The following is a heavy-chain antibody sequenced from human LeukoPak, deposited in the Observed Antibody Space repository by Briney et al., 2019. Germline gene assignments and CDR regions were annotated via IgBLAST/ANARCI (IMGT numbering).Heavy chain of an antibody. J-gene: IGHJ4*02. D-gene: IGHD3-22*01. V-gene: IGHV5-51*01. CDR3: ARQGSYDNSGYSFDY. CDR1: GYSLINHW. Sequence: GESLKISCKASGYSLINHWIGWVRQMPGKGLDWMEIIYPGNADATYSPSFQGQVTISADKSTTTVYLQWSSLKASDTAMYYCARQGSYDNSGYSFDYWGQGTLVTVSS. CDR2: IYPGNADA.